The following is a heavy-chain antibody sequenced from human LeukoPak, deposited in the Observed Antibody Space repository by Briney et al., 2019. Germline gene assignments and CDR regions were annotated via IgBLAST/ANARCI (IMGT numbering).Heavy chain of an antibody. V-gene: IGHV4-4*02. D-gene: IGHD4-17*01. Sequence: PSGTLSLTCAVSGGSISSSNWWSWVRQPPGKGLEWIGEIYHSGSTNYNPSLKSRVTISVDKSKNQFSLKLSSVPAADTAVYYCAGSDDYAFYFDYWGQGTLVTVSS. J-gene: IGHJ4*02. CDR2: IYHSGST. CDR1: GGSISSSNW. CDR3: AGSDDYAFYFDY.